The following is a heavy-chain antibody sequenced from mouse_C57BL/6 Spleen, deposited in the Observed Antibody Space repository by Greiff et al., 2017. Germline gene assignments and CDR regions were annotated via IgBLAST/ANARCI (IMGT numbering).Heavy chain of an antibody. CDR3: ARYDYDGYAMDY. CDR1: GFTFSDYY. CDR2: INYDGSST. J-gene: IGHJ4*01. D-gene: IGHD2-4*01. Sequence: DVHLVESEGGLVQPGSSMKLSCTASGFTFSDYYMAWVRQVPEKGLEWVANINYDGSSTYYLDSLKSRFIISRDNAKNILYLQMSSLKSEDTATYYCARYDYDGYAMDYWGQGTSVTVSS. V-gene: IGHV5-16*01.